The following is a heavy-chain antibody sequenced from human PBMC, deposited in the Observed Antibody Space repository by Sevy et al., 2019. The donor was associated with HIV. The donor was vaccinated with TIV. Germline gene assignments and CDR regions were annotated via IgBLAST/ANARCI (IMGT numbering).Heavy chain of an antibody. CDR2: FDPEDGER. CDR3: ATTKEYYDSSGYPFDS. Sequence: ASVKVSCKVPGYTLTEFSMHWVRQAPGKGLEWMGTFDPEDGERIYSQKFQVRFTMTEDTSTHTAYMELSSLGSEDTAVYYCATTKEYYDSSGYPFDSWGQGTLVTVSS. V-gene: IGHV1-24*01. J-gene: IGHJ4*02. D-gene: IGHD3-22*01. CDR1: GYTLTEFS.